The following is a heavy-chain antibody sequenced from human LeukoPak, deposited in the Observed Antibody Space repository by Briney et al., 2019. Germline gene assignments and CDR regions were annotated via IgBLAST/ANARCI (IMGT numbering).Heavy chain of an antibody. CDR1: GGSISSTTSY. V-gene: IGHV4-39*01. Sequence: SETLSLTCAVSGGSISSTTSYWGWIRQPPGKGLEWLGRIYYSGSTFYNPSLKSRVTISVDTSNNQFSLRLSSVTAAGTAVYYCARHGSTDYFDYWGQGTLVTVSS. CDR2: IYYSGST. D-gene: IGHD2-2*03. J-gene: IGHJ4*02. CDR3: ARHGSTDYFDY.